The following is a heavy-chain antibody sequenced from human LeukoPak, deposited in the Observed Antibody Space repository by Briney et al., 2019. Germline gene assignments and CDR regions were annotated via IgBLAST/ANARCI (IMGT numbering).Heavy chain of an antibody. D-gene: IGHD6-13*01. V-gene: IGHV3-30*04. J-gene: IGHJ3*02. CDR2: ISYDGSNK. CDR1: GFTFSSYA. Sequence: GGSLRLSCAASGFTFSSYAMHWVRQAPGKGLEWVAVISYDGSNKYYADSVKGRFTISRDNSKNTLYLQMNSLRAEDTAVYYCARAVAAAGGAFDIWGQGTMVTVSS. CDR3: ARAVAAAGGAFDI.